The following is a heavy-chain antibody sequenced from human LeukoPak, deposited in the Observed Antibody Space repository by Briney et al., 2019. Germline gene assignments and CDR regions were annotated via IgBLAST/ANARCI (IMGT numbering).Heavy chain of an antibody. CDR3: ARERIWFGEGDWDY. CDR2: MNPNSGNT. CDR1: GYTFTSYD. D-gene: IGHD3-10*01. J-gene: IGHJ4*02. Sequence: ASVKVSCKASGYTFTSYDINWVRQATGQGLEWMGWMNPNSGNTGYAQKFQGRVTMTRNTSISTAYMELSSLRSEDTAVYYCARERIWFGEGDWDYWGQGTLVTVSS. V-gene: IGHV1-8*01.